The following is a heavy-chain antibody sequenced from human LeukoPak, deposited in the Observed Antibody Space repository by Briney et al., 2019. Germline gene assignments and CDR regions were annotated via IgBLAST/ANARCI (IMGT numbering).Heavy chain of an antibody. CDR1: SGTFSSYA. J-gene: IGHJ6*02. CDR2: IIPIFGTA. CDR3: ARGSAVAGMDV. V-gene: IGHV1-69*05. Sequence: ASVKVSCKASSGTFSSYAISWVRQAPGQGLEWMEGIIPIFGTANYAQKFQGRVTMTRDTSTSTVYMELSSLRSEDTAVYYCARGSAVAGMDVWGQGTTVTVSS. D-gene: IGHD6-19*01.